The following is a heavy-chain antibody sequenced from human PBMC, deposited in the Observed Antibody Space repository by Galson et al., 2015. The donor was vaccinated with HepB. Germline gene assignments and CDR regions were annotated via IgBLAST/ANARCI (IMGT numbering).Heavy chain of an antibody. Sequence: SVKVSCKASGGTFSSYAISWVRQAPGQGLEWMGGIIPIFGTANYAQKFQSRVTITADESTSTAYMELSSLRSEDTAVYYCAREGDDYGGNSSDYWGQGTLVTVSS. CDR1: GGTFSSYA. V-gene: IGHV1-69*13. J-gene: IGHJ4*02. D-gene: IGHD4-23*01. CDR2: IIPIFGTA. CDR3: AREGDDYGGNSSDY.